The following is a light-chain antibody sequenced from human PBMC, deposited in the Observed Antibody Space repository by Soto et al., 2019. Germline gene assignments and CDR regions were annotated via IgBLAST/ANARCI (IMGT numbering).Light chain of an antibody. CDR3: MQNIDLPPT. CDR2: EVS. J-gene: IGKJ2*01. V-gene: IGKV2D-29*01. Sequence: DLVMTQIPLSLSVTPGRAASISCKSSQTARHSDGRTYLYWYRQKPGQPPHLLIYEVSNRFSGVPERFSGGGSGTDFTLNISRVEADDVGVYYCMQNIDLPPTFGQGTKLEIK. CDR1: QTARHSDGRTY.